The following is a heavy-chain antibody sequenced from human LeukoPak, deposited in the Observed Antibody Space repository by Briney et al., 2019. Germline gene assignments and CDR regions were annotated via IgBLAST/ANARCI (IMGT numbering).Heavy chain of an antibody. CDR1: GFTFSSYS. CDR3: AREGLGYYFDF. V-gene: IGHV3-48*01. CDR2: ISSGSSTL. J-gene: IGHJ4*02. Sequence: GGSLRLSCAASGFTFSSYSMSWVRQAPGKGLEWVSFISSGSSTLDYADSVKGRFTISRDNAKNSLYLQMNSLRAEDTAVYYCAREGLGYYFDFWGQGTLVTVST. D-gene: IGHD4-17*01.